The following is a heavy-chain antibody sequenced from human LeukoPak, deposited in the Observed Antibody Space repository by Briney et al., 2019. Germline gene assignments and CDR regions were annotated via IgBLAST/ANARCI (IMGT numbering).Heavy chain of an antibody. CDR3: ARDPYPPYFDY. CDR1: GFTFSSYA. V-gene: IGHV3-30-3*01. J-gene: IGHJ4*02. CDR2: ISYDGSNK. Sequence: GGSLTVSCAAPGFTFSSYAMHWVRQAPGKGLEWVAVISYDGSNKYYADSVKGRFTISRDNSKNTLYLQMNSLRAEDTAVYYCARDPYPPYFDYWGQGTLVTVSS.